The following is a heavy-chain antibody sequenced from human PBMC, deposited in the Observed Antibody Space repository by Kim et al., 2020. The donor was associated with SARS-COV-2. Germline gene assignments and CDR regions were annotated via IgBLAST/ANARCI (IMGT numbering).Heavy chain of an antibody. CDR3: ARDGGNSGSYAYYGQDV. CDR2: ISYAGST. J-gene: IGHJ6*02. CDR1: GGSINNSGYF. V-gene: IGHV4-31*03. D-gene: IGHD3-22*01. Sequence: SETLSLTCTVSGGSINNSGYFWTLIRQHPGRGLEWIGYISYAGSTLYNPSLKSRVAISVDTSKNQFSLKLSAVTSADTAVYYCARDGGNSGSYAYYGQDVWGEGTTVTVPS.